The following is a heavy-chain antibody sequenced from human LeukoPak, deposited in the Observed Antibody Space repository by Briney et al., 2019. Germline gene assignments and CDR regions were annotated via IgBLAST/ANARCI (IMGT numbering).Heavy chain of an antibody. J-gene: IGHJ6*02. CDR2: ISYAGSNK. Sequence: GGSLRLSCAASGFTFSNYAMHWVRQAPGKGLEWVAVISYAGSNKYYADSVKGRFTISRDKSKNTLYLEMNSLRVDDTAVYYCARAAGMDVWGQGTTVTVSS. CDR3: ARAAGMDV. V-gene: IGHV3-30*04. CDR1: GFTFSNYA.